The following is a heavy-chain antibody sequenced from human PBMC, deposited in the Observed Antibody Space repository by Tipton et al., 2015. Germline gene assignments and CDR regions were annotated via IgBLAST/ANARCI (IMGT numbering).Heavy chain of an antibody. V-gene: IGHV3-21*01. CDR2: FSRTGAYI. CDR1: GFSFSDYD. D-gene: IGHD3-10*01. J-gene: IGHJ4*02. CDR3: ARGRFGDLPYFDS. Sequence: SLRLSCAASGFSFSDYDMNWVRQAPGKGLEWFSLFSRTGAYIYYADSVKGRFTISRDNAKSSLYLQMNSLRAEDSAIYYCARGRFGDLPYFDSWGQGTLFTVSS.